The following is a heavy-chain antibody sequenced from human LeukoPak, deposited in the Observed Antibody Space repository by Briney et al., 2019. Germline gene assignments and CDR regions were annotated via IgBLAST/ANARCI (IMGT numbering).Heavy chain of an antibody. CDR1: GGSFSGYY. D-gene: IGHD3-22*01. CDR3: ARPPWGMIND. CDR2: INHSGST. J-gene: IGHJ4*02. V-gene: IGHV4-34*01. Sequence: SETLSLTCAVYGGSFSGYYWSWIRQPPGKGLEWIGEINHSGSTNYNPSLKSRVTISVDTSKNQFSLKLSSVTAADTAVYYCARPPWGMINDWGQGTLVTVSS.